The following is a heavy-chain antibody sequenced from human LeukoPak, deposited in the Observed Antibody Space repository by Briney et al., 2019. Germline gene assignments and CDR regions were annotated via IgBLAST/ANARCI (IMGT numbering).Heavy chain of an antibody. CDR1: GGSFSGYY. CDR2: ITSSGSSI. CDR3: ATYDYNY. V-gene: IGHV3-11*01. J-gene: IGHJ4*02. D-gene: IGHD4-11*01. Sequence: LSLTCAVYGGSFSGYYWSWIRQAPGKGLEWVSYITSSGSSIYYADSVKGRFTVPRDNAKNSLYLQMNSLRAEDTAVYYCATYDYNYWGQGTLVTVSS.